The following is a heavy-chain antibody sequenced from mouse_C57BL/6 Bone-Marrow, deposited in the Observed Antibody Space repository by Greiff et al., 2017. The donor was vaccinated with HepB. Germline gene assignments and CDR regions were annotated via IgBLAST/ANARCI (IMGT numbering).Heavy chain of an antibody. CDR2: IDPETGGT. CDR1: GYTFTDYE. CDR3: TRDSNYERFAY. D-gene: IGHD2-5*01. Sequence: QVQLQQSGAELVRPGASVTLSCKASGYTFTDYEMHWVKQTPVHGLEWIGAIDPETGGTAYNQKFKGKAILTADKSSSTAYMELRSLTSEDSAVYYCTRDSNYERFAYWGQGTLVTVSA. J-gene: IGHJ3*01. V-gene: IGHV1-15*01.